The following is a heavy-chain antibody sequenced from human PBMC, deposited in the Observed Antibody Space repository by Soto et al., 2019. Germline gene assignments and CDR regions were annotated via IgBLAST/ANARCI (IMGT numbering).Heavy chain of an antibody. CDR3: AVPGSSWRNYYYYYGMDV. Sequence: ASVKVSCKASGYTFTSYDINWVRQATGQGLEWMGWMNPNSGNTGYAQKFQGRVTMTRNTSISTAYMELSSLRSEDTAVYYCAVPGSSWRNYYYYYGMDVWGHGTTVTVSS. D-gene: IGHD6-13*01. CDR2: MNPNSGNT. CDR1: GYTFTSYD. V-gene: IGHV1-8*01. J-gene: IGHJ6*02.